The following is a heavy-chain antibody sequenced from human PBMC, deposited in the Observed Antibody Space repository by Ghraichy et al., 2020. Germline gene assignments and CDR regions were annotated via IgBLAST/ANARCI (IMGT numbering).Heavy chain of an antibody. CDR2: INPSGGST. Sequence: ASVKVSCKASGYTFTSYYMHWVRQAPGQGLEWMGIINPSGGSTSYAQKFQGRVTMTRDTSTSTVYMELSSLRSEDTAVYYCARDKVTHPLRAEFDYWGQGTLVTVSS. D-gene: IGHD5-18*01. J-gene: IGHJ4*02. CDR1: GYTFTSYY. CDR3: ARDKVTHPLRAEFDY. V-gene: IGHV1-46*01.